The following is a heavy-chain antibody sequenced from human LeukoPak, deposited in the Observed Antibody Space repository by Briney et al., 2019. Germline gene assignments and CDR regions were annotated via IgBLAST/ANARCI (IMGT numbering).Heavy chain of an antibody. J-gene: IGHJ5*02. Sequence: SETLSLTCTVSGGSISSYYWSWIRQPPGKGLEWIGYIYYSGSTNYNPSLKSRVTISVDTSKNQFSLKLSSVTAADTAVSYCARDRGYSYGSNHWFDPWGQGTLVTVSS. V-gene: IGHV4-59*01. CDR3: ARDRGYSYGSNHWFDP. CDR2: IYYSGST. D-gene: IGHD5-18*01. CDR1: GGSISSYY.